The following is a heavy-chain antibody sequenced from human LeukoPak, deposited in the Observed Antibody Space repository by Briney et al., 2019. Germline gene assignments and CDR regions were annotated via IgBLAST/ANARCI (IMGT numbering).Heavy chain of an antibody. V-gene: IGHV1-18*01. D-gene: IGHD3-9*01. CDR3: ARDLAKKNDILTGYYYYYYGMDV. Sequence: ASVKVSCKASGYTFTGYYMHWVRQAPGQGLEWMGWISAYNGNTNYAQKLQGRVTMTTDTSTSTAYMELRSLRSDDTAVYYCARDLAKKNDILTGYYYYYYGMDVWGQGTTVTVSS. CDR2: ISAYNGNT. J-gene: IGHJ6*02. CDR1: GYTFTGYY.